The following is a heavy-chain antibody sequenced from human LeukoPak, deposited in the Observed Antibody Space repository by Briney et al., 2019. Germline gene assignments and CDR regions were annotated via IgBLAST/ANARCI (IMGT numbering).Heavy chain of an antibody. CDR3: ARRVLRYFDWLLAVNWFDP. CDR2: IYHSGST. CDR1: GVSISSSNW. J-gene: IGHJ5*02. V-gene: IGHV4-4*02. D-gene: IGHD3-9*01. Sequence: SETLSLTCTVSGVSISSSNWWSWVRQPPGKGLEWIGEIYHSGSTNYNPSLKSRVTISVDTSKNQFSLKLSSVTAADTAVYYCARRVLRYFDWLLAVNWFDPWGQGTLVTVSS.